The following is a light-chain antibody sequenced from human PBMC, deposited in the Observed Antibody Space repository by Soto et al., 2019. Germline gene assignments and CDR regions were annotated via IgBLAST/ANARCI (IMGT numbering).Light chain of an antibody. CDR2: GAS. V-gene: IGKV3-15*01. CDR1: QSVGSA. Sequence: VLTQSTSPLSVSPGQTSTLSCMASQSVGSAFGWYQQKPGQAPRLLIYGASTRAAGIPARFRGGGSGADFTLTITSLQSEDFAIYYCQQYNAWPITFGQRTRLEI. J-gene: IGKJ5*01. CDR3: QQYNAWPIT.